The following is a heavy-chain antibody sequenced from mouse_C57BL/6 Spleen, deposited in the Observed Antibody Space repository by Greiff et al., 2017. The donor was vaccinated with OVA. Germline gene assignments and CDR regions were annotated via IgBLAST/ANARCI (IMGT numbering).Heavy chain of an antibody. D-gene: IGHD1-1*01. Sequence: QVQLQQSGPELVKPGASVKISCKASGYAFSSSWMNWVKQRPGQGLEWIGRIYPGDGGTNYNGKFKGKATLTVDKSSSTAYMQLSSLTSEDSAVYFCARHDGNGYVGYFDVRGTGTTVTVST. J-gene: IGHJ1*03. CDR3: ARHDGNGYVGYFDV. V-gene: IGHV1-82*01. CDR1: GYAFSSSW. CDR2: IYPGDGGT.